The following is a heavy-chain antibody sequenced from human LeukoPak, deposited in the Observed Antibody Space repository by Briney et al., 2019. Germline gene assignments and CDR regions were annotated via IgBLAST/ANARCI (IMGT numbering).Heavy chain of an antibody. Sequence: GGSLRLSCAASGFSVSNYNMNWVRQARGKGLEWGSFISETGTAIYYAESVKGRFTISRDIARNSVYLQMNSLRDEDTAMYYCARGPLGWSDYWGQGLLVTVSS. CDR1: GFSVSNYN. J-gene: IGHJ4*02. CDR3: ARGPLGWSDY. D-gene: IGHD1-26*01. CDR2: ISETGTAI. V-gene: IGHV3-48*02.